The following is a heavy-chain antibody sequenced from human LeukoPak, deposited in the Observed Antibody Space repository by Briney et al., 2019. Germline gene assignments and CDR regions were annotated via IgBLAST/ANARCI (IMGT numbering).Heavy chain of an antibody. J-gene: IGHJ1*01. Sequence: GGSLRLSCAASGFTFSSYWMHWVRQAPGKGLVWVSRIKSDGSTRYADSVKGRFTVSRDNAKNTVSLQMNSLRAEDTGVYYCARAPSEIGGYYPEYFRHWGQGALVIVSS. V-gene: IGHV3-74*01. CDR1: GFTFSSYW. CDR3: ARAPSEIGGYYPEYFRH. CDR2: IKSDGST. D-gene: IGHD3-22*01.